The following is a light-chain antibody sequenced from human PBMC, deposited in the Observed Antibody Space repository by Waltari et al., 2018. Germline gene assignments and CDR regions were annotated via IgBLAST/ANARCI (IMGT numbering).Light chain of an antibody. CDR1: ALPKQY. CDR2: KDS. Sequence: SYELTHPPPVSVSPGQTARITCSGDALPKQYAYWYQQKPGQAPVLVIYKDSERPSGIPERFSGSSSGTTVTLTISGVQAEDEADYYCQSADSSGTYAVFGGGTQLTVL. CDR3: QSADSSGTYAV. V-gene: IGLV3-25*03. J-gene: IGLJ7*01.